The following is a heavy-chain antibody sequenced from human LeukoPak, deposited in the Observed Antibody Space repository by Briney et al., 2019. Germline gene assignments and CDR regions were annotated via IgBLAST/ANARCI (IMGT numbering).Heavy chain of an antibody. V-gene: IGHV4-39*07. CDR3: AREGLSTVAYDY. J-gene: IGHJ4*02. Sequence: SETLSLTCTVSGGSISSSSYYWGWIRQPPGKGLEWIANIYYSGSTYYNPSLKSRVTISIDTSKSQFSLKLSSVTAADTAVYYCAREGLSTVAYDYWGQGTLVTVSS. CDR1: GGSISSSSYY. D-gene: IGHD4-23*01. CDR2: IYYSGST.